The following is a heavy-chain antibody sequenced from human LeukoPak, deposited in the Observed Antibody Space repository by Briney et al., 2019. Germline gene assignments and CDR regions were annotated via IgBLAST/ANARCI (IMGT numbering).Heavy chain of an antibody. CDR2: ISGSGGST. D-gene: IGHD2-2*02. CDR1: GFTFSSYA. J-gene: IGHJ4*02. CDR3: AKDVGYCSSNTCYKPFDS. V-gene: IGHV3-23*01. Sequence: GGSLRLSCAASGFTFSSYAMSWVRQAPGKGLEWVSAISGSGGSTYYADSVKGRFTISRDNSKNTLYLQMNSLRAEDTAVYYCAKDVGYCSSNTCYKPFDSWGQGTLVTVSS.